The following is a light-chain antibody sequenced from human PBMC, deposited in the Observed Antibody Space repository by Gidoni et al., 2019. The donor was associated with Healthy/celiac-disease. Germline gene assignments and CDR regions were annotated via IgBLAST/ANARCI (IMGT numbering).Light chain of an antibody. V-gene: IGKV3-11*01. J-gene: IGKJ2*01. Sequence: DILLTQSPASLAVSPGQRAPITCRASESVSFLGINLIHWYQQKPGQPPKLLSYQASNKGTGVLARFSGSGSGTDFTLTINPVEANDTANYYCLQSKKGAFXXXTKLEIK. CDR3: LQSKKGA. CDR2: QAS. CDR1: ESVSFLGINL.